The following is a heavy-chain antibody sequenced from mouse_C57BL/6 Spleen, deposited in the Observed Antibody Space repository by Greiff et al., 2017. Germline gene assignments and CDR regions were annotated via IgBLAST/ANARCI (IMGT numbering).Heavy chain of an antibody. CDR2: INPNNGGT. CDR3: ARSNSNLSYWYFDV. V-gene: IGHV1-18*01. Sequence: VQLKQSGPELVKPGASVKIPCKASGYTFTDYNMDWVKQSHGKSLEWIGDINPNNGGTIYNQKFKGKATLTVDKSSSTAYMELRSLTSEDTAVYYCARSNSNLSYWYFDVWGTGTPVTVSS. D-gene: IGHD2-5*01. J-gene: IGHJ1*03. CDR1: GYTFTDYN.